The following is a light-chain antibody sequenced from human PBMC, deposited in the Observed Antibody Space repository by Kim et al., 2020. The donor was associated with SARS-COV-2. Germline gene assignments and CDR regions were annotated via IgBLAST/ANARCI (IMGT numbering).Light chain of an antibody. J-gene: IGLJ3*02. CDR3: QSADSSDTFWV. CDR1: ALPKQY. Sequence: SYELTQPPSVSVSPGQTARITCSGDALPKQYAYWFQQKAGQAPVVVIYEDTERPSGIPERFSGSTSGTTVTLTIRGVQAEDEADYYCQSADSSDTFWVFG. V-gene: IGLV3-25*03. CDR2: EDT.